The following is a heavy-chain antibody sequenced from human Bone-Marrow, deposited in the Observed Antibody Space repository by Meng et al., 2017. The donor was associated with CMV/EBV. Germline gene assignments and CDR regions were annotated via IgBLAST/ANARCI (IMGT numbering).Heavy chain of an antibody. CDR1: GGSISSSSYY. V-gene: IGHV4-39*07. D-gene: IGHD2-2*01. J-gene: IGHJ3*02. CDR2: IYYSGST. CDR3: ARESYCSSPNCYFSLAFDI. Sequence: GSLRLSCTVSGGSISSSSYYWDWIRQPPGKGLEWIGSIYYSGSTYYNPSLKSRVTISVDTSKNQFSLKLSSVTAADTAVYYCARESYCSSPNCYFSLAFDIWGQGTMVTVSS.